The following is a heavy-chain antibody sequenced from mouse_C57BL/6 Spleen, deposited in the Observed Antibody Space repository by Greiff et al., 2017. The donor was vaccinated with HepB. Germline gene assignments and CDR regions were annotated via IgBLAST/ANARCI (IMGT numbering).Heavy chain of an antibody. D-gene: IGHD1-1*01. CDR2: IYPGGGYT. Sequence: QVQLQQSGAELVRPGTSVKMSCKASGYTFTNYWIGWAKQRPGHGLEWIGDIYPGGGYTNYNEKFKGKATLTADNSSSTAYMQISSLTSEDSAIDYCARAPYYGSTLYYFDYWGQGTTLTVSS. J-gene: IGHJ2*01. CDR3: ARAPYYGSTLYYFDY. V-gene: IGHV1-63*01. CDR1: GYTFTNYW.